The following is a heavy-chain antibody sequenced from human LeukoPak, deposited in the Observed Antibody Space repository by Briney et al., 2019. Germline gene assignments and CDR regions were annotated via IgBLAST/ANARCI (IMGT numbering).Heavy chain of an antibody. V-gene: IGHV3-53*01. D-gene: IGHD1-1*01. Sequence: GGSLRLSCAASGLTVGSNYMSWVRQAPGKGLDWVSIIYSNGDTYYADSVKGRFTISRVNSKNALNLQMNSLRAEDTAVYYCARVPGSVWGQGTTVTVSS. CDR2: IYSNGDT. CDR3: ARVPGSV. CDR1: GLTVGSNY. J-gene: IGHJ6*02.